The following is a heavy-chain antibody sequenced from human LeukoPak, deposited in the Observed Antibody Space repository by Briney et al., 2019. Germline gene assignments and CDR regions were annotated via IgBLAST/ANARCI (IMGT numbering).Heavy chain of an antibody. Sequence: GPSLRLSCAASGFTFSSYAMSSVRQAPGKGLEWVSAISGSGGSTYYADSVKGRFTISRDNSKNTLYLQMNSLRAEDTAVYYCAKDHGRIAARPLWFDPWGQGTLVTVSS. CDR2: ISGSGGST. V-gene: IGHV3-23*01. D-gene: IGHD6-6*01. CDR3: AKDHGRIAARPLWFDP. CDR1: GFTFSSYA. J-gene: IGHJ5*02.